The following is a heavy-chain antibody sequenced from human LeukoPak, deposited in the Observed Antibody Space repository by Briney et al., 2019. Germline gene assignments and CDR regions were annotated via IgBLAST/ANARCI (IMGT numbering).Heavy chain of an antibody. J-gene: IGHJ4*02. D-gene: IGHD2-21*02. Sequence: GGSLRLSCAASGFTFDDYAMHWVRQAPGKGLEWVSGISWNSGSIGYADSVKGRFTISRDNAKNSLYLQMNSLRVEDTALYYCTKDSCGGDCYYDYWGQGTLVTVSS. V-gene: IGHV3-9*01. CDR3: TKDSCGGDCYYDY. CDR2: ISWNSGSI. CDR1: GFTFDDYA.